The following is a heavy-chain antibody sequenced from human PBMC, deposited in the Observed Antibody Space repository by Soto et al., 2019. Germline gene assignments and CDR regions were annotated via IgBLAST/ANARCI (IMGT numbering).Heavy chain of an antibody. CDR1: GYTFTSYG. V-gene: IGHV1-18*01. CDR2: ISACNGNT. D-gene: IGHD3-22*01. J-gene: IGHJ3*02. CDR3: ARSRVYYYDSSGYAFDI. Sequence: ASVKVSCKASGYTFTSYGISWVRQAPGQGLEWMGWISACNGNTNYAQKLQGRVTMTTDTSTSTAYMELRSLRSDDTAVYYCARSRVYYYDSSGYAFDIWGQGTMVSVSS.